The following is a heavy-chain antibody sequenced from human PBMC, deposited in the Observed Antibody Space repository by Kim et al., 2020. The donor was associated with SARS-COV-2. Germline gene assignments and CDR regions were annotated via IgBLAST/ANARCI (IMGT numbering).Heavy chain of an antibody. V-gene: IGHV3-48*02. D-gene: IGHD1-26*01. Sequence: GGSLRLSCAASGFSFSSSSMHWVRQAPGKGLEWVSYISSSSSIIYYADSVKGRFTISRDNAKNSLYLQMNSLRDEDTAVYYCARGVGATAGVFDYWGQGTLAT. CDR2: ISSSSSII. CDR1: GFSFSSSS. CDR3: ARGVGATAGVFDY. J-gene: IGHJ4*02.